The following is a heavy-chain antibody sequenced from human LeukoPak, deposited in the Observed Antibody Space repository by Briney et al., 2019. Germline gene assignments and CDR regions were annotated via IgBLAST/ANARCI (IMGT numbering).Heavy chain of an antibody. J-gene: IGHJ5*02. CDR3: ARRGSSWTGWFDP. Sequence: PSETLSLTCTVSGGSISSSSYYWGWIRQPPGKGLEWIGSIYYSGSTYYNPSLKSRVTISVDTSKNQFSLKLSSVTAADTAVYYCARRGSSWTGWFDPWGQGTLVTVSS. CDR2: IYYSGST. D-gene: IGHD6-13*01. CDR1: GGSISSSSYY. V-gene: IGHV4-39*01.